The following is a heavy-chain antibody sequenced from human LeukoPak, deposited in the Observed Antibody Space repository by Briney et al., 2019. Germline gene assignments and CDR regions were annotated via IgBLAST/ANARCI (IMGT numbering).Heavy chain of an antibody. J-gene: IGHJ6*03. CDR1: GGSISSNY. Sequence: SETLSLTCTVSGGSISSNYRSWIRQPPGKGLEWVGYIYYSGSTNYNPSLKGRVTISVDTSKNQFSLKLSSVTAADTAVYYCASLIAVAGAHYYMDVWGKGTTVTVSS. D-gene: IGHD6-19*01. CDR3: ASLIAVAGAHYYMDV. V-gene: IGHV4-59*01. CDR2: IYYSGST.